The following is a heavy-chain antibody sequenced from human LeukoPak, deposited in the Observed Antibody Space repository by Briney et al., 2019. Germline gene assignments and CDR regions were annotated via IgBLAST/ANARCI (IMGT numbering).Heavy chain of an antibody. V-gene: IGHV3-30*18. Sequence: GGSLRLSCAASGFTFNRYGMHWVRQAPGKGLEWVAVASSDGDTTYYADSVKGRFTISKDNSRNTLYLQMNSLGAEETAVYYCAKEGSTTFREDFDCWGQGTLVTVSS. D-gene: IGHD3-16*01. CDR2: ASSDGDTT. J-gene: IGHJ4*02. CDR3: AKEGSTTFREDFDC. CDR1: GFTFNRYG.